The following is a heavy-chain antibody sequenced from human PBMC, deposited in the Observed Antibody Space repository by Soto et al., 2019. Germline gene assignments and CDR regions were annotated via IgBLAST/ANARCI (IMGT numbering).Heavy chain of an antibody. CDR1: GGSISSGGYY. V-gene: IGHV4-31*03. CDR3: ARIWGIAARQGPLNFEN. Sequence: QVQLQESGPGLVNPSQTLSLTCTVSGGSISSGGYYWSWIRQHPGKGLEWIGYIYYSGSTYYNPSLKGRVTISVDTSKNQFSLKLSSVTAADTAVYYCARIWGIAARQGPLNFENWGQGTLVNVSS. CDR2: IYYSGST. D-gene: IGHD6-6*01. J-gene: IGHJ4*02.